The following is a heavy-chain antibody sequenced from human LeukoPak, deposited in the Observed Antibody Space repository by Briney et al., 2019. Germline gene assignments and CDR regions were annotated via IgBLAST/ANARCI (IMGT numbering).Heavy chain of an antibody. CDR1: GGSINNYY. J-gene: IGHJ3*02. Sequence: SETLSLTCTVSGGSINNYYWTWIRQPPGKGLEWIGYISYSGSTNYNPSLKSRVTISVDTSKNQFSLNLSSVTAADTAVFYCARLVTWGMAVVDYGAFDIWGQGTMVTVSA. CDR2: ISYSGST. CDR3: ARLVTWGMAVVDYGAFDI. D-gene: IGHD6-19*01. V-gene: IGHV4-59*08.